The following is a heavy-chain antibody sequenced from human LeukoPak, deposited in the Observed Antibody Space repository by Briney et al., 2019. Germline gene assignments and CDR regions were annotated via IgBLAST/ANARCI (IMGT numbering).Heavy chain of an antibody. CDR2: IYSGGST. Sequence: PGGSLRLSCAASGFTVSSNYMSWVRQAPGKGLEWVSVIYSGGSTYYADSVKGRFTISRDNSKNTLYLQMNSLRAEDTTVYYCARDSLPNAFDIWGQGTMVTVSS. J-gene: IGHJ3*02. V-gene: IGHV3-53*01. CDR3: ARDSLPNAFDI. CDR1: GFTVSSNY.